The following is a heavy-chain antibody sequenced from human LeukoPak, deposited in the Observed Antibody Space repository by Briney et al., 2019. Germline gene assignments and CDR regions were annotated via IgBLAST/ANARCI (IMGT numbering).Heavy chain of an antibody. D-gene: IGHD3-22*01. CDR1: GGSISSSSYY. J-gene: IGHJ4*02. CDR3: AKRGVVIRVILVGFHKEPYYFDS. V-gene: IGHV4-39*01. Sequence: PAETLSLTCTVSGGSISSSSYYWGWIRQPPGKGLDWFGSIYYSGSTYYNPSLKSRVTISEDTYNTQFSLKLGSVTAADTAVYYCAKRGVVIRVILVGFHKEPYYFDSWGQGALVTVSS. CDR2: IYYSGST.